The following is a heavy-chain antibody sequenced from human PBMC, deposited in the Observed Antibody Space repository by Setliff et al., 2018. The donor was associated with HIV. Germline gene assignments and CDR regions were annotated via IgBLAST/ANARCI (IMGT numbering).Heavy chain of an antibody. Sequence: SETLSLTCTVSGGSISNSSYYWGWIRQPPGKGLEWIGRIYYSGSTYYNPSLKSRVTISVDTSKNQFSLKLSSLTAADTAVYYCARGGLGVVTSFDSWGPGTLVTVSS. CDR3: ARGGLGVVTSFDS. CDR1: GGSISNSSYY. J-gene: IGHJ4*02. CDR2: IYYSGST. D-gene: IGHD3-3*01. V-gene: IGHV4-39*07.